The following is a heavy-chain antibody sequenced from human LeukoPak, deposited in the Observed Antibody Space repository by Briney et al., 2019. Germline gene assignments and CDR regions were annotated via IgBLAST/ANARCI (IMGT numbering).Heavy chain of an antibody. CDR2: IYYSGST. J-gene: IGHJ5*02. Sequence: PSETQSLTCTVSGGSISSSSYYWGWIRQPPGKGLEWIGSIYYSGSTYYNPSLKSRVTISVDTSKNQFSLKLSSVTAADTAVYYCARDVVVAATLASFDPWGQGTLVTVSS. CDR3: ARDVVVAATLASFDP. CDR1: GGSISSSSYY. D-gene: IGHD2-15*01. V-gene: IGHV4-39*07.